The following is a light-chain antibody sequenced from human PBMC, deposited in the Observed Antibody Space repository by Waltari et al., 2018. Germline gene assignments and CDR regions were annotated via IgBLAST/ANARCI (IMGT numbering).Light chain of an antibody. CDR3: CSNNEGHAHV. Sequence: QSALTQPPSVSGTPGQSVTITCTGPLGTSNLVSWYRQLPGTVPKLIPYHSSERPSGTSVRFSGSRSGNTASLTISGLQSDDEADYYCCSNNEGHAHVFGTGTRVTVL. CDR1: LGTSNL. V-gene: IGLV2-23*01. CDR2: HSS. J-gene: IGLJ1*01.